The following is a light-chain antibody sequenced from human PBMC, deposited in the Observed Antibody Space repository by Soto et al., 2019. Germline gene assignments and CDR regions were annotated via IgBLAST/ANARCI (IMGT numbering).Light chain of an antibody. CDR1: QDIGTF. CDR2: ASS. V-gene: IGKV1-17*03. CDR3: LQHNSYPYI. Sequence: DLQMTQSPSAMSASVGDRVNITCRASQDIGTFLAWVQQKPGKVPQRLIYASSTLQPGVPSRFRGRGSGTEFTLTISSLQPEDFGTYYCLQHNSYPYIFGQGTKLE. J-gene: IGKJ2*01.